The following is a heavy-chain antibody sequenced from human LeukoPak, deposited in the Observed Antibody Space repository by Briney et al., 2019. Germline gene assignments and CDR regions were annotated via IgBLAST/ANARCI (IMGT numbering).Heavy chain of an antibody. D-gene: IGHD6-13*01. J-gene: IGHJ6*02. Sequence: ASVKVSCKASGYTFTGYYMHWVRHAPRQELEWMGWINPNSGGTNYAQKFQGRVTMTRDTSISTASMELSRLRSDDTAVYYCARDSSSWYYYYYGMDVWGQGTTVNVSS. CDR3: ARDSSSWYYYYYGMDV. CDR1: GYTFTGYY. CDR2: INPNSGGT. V-gene: IGHV1-2*02.